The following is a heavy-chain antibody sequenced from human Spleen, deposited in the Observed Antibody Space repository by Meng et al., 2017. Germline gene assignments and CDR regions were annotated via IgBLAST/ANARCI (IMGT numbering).Heavy chain of an antibody. CDR3: ARDEDISAAGKLFGDY. J-gene: IGHJ4*02. Sequence: ASVKVSCKASGYSFPAYYIHWVRQAPGQGLEWMAWINPHTGVTKYAQKFQGRVTVTRDTSISSAYMELSGLRSDDTAMYYCARDEDISAAGKLFGDYWGQGTLVTVSS. CDR1: GYSFPAYY. CDR2: INPHTGVT. D-gene: IGHD6-13*01. V-gene: IGHV1-2*02.